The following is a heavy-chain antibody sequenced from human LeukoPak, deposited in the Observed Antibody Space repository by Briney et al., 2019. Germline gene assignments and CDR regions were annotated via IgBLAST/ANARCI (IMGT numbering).Heavy chain of an antibody. D-gene: IGHD6-25*01. Sequence: SSLGGAWITWVGQALGKGLEWVGRIKSKIDGGTIDYGAPVKGRFTISRDDSRNTLYLQMNSLKTEDTAVYYCTTRRQDGCWGQGTLVTVS. J-gene: IGHJ4*02. V-gene: IGHV3-15*01. CDR3: TTRRQDGC. CDR2: IKSKIDGGTI. CDR1: SSLGGAW.